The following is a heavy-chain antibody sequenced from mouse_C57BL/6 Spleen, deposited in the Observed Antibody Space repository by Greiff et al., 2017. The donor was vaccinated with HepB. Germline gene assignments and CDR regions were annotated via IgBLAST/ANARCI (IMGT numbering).Heavy chain of an antibody. CDR1: GYTFTGYW. D-gene: IGHD2-1*01. V-gene: IGHV1-9*01. CDR2: ILPGSGST. CDR3: ARSGSLGLRTLNYGNYPAWFAY. Sequence: QVHVKQSGAELMKPGASVKLSCKATGYTFTGYWIEWVKQRPGHGLEWIGEILPGSGSTNYNEKFKGKATFTADTSSNTAYMQLSSLTTEDSAIYYCARSGSLGLRTLNYGNYPAWFAYWGQGTLVTVSA. J-gene: IGHJ3*01.